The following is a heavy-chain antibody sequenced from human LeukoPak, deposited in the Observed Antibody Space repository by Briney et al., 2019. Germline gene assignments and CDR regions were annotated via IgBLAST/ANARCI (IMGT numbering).Heavy chain of an antibody. J-gene: IGHJ4*02. CDR3: ARAYPQPSR. D-gene: IGHD1-1*01. CDR1: GFTFSSYG. V-gene: IGHV3-30*02. Sequence: PGGSLRLSCAASGFTFSSYGMHWVRQAPGKGLEWVAFIRYDGSNKYYADSVKGRFTISRDNAKNSLYLQMNSLRAEDTAVYYCARAYPQPSRWGQGTLVTVSS. CDR2: IRYDGSNK.